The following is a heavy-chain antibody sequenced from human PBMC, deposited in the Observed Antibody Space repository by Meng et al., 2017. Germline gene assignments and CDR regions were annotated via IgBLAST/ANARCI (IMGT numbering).Heavy chain of an antibody. CDR2: FIPIFGTA. V-gene: IGHV1-69*01. Sequence: QVHGGQAGAEVKTLGSPVKDSGRAFGGTFSSYAICWVRQSPGQGLSWMGGFIPIFGTANYAQKFQGRVTITADESTSTAYMELSSLRSEDTAVYYCARVLRDGYNLGYWGQGTLVTVSS. D-gene: IGHD5-24*01. CDR1: GGTFSSYA. CDR3: ARVLRDGYNLGY. J-gene: IGHJ4*02.